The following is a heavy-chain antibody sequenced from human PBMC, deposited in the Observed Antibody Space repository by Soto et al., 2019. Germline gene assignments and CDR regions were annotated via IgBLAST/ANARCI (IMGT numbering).Heavy chain of an antibody. CDR2: IVVGSGNT. Sequence: SVKVSCKASGFTFTSSAVQWVRQARGQRLEWIGWIVVGSGNTNYAQKFQERVTITRDMSTSTAYMELSSLRSEDTAVYYCAADQGYCISTSCFPSYYGMDVWG. CDR3: AADQGYCISTSCFPSYYGMDV. D-gene: IGHD2-2*01. J-gene: IGHJ6*02. CDR1: GFTFTSSA. V-gene: IGHV1-58*01.